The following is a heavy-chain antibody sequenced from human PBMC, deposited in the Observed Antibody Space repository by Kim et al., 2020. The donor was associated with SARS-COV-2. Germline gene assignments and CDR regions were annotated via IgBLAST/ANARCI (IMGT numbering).Heavy chain of an antibody. D-gene: IGHD4-4*01. CDR3: ARHYSNYGGPYFDS. Sequence: YADSVKGRFTISRDNAKNSLYLQMNSLRAEDTAVYYCARHYSNYGGPYFDSWGRGTLVTVSS. V-gene: IGHV3-11*01. J-gene: IGHJ4*02.